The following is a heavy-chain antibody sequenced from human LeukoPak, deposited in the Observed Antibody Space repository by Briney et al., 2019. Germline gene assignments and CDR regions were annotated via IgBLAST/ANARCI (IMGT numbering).Heavy chain of an antibody. CDR3: ARVRVNSGSYYAADAFDI. D-gene: IGHD1-26*01. V-gene: IGHV3-74*01. CDR1: GFTFSSYW. Sequence: PGGSLRLSCAASGFTFSSYWMHWVRQAPGKGLVWVSRINSDGSSTSYADSVKGRFTISRDNAKNTLYLQMNSLRGEDTAVYYCARVRVNSGSYYAADAFDIWGQGTMVTVSS. J-gene: IGHJ3*02. CDR2: INSDGSST.